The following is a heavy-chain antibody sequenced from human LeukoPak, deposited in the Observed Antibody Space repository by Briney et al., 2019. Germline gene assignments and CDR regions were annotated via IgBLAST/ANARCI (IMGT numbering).Heavy chain of an antibody. CDR3: ARVRAAGSFDI. J-gene: IGHJ3*02. Sequence: SETLSLTCAVYGGSFSGYYWTWIRQPPGKGLEWIGEINHSRSTNYNPSLKSRVTISVDTSRNQFSLILTSVTAADTAVYFCARVRAAGSFDIWGQGAMVTVSS. CDR2: INHSRST. CDR1: GGSFSGYY. V-gene: IGHV4-34*01.